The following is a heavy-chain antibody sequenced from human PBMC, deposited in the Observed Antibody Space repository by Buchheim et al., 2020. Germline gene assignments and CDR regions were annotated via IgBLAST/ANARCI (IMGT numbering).Heavy chain of an antibody. CDR2: ISYDGSNK. V-gene: IGHV3-30-3*01. J-gene: IGHJ4*02. CDR3: ARENAGATDYFDY. CDR1: AFTFSSFA. Sequence: QVQLVESGGGVVQPGRSLRLSCAASAFTFSSFAMHWVRQAPGKGLEWVAVISYDGSNKYYADSVKGRFIISRDNSKNTLYLQMNSLRAEDTAVYYCARENAGATDYFDYWGQGTL. D-gene: IGHD1-26*01.